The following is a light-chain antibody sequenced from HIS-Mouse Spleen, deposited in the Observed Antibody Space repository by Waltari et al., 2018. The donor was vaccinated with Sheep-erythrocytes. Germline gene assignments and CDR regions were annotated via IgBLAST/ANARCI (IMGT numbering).Light chain of an antibody. CDR1: ISDVGGYHY. V-gene: IGLV2-8*01. J-gene: IGLJ3*02. Sequence: QSALTQPRSVSGSPGQSVTIPCTGTISDVGGYHYVSRYQQHPGKAPKLMIYEVSKRPSGVPDRFSGSKSGNTASLTVSGLQAEDEADYYCSSYAGSNNWVFGGGTKLTVL. CDR3: SSYAGSNNWV. CDR2: EVS.